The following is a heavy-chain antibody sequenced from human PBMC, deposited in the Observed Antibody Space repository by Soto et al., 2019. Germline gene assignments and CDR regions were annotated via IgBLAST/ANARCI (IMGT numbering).Heavy chain of an antibody. CDR3: AKTAYCSGGSCPSPSDY. CDR2: ISGSGGST. D-gene: IGHD2-15*01. CDR1: GFTFSSYA. V-gene: IGHV3-23*01. Sequence: GGSLRLSCAASGFTFSSYAMSWVRQAPGKGLEWVSAISGSGGSTYYADSVKGRFTISRDNSKNTLYLQMNSLRAEDTAVYYCAKTAYCSGGSCPSPSDYWGQGTLVTVSS. J-gene: IGHJ4*02.